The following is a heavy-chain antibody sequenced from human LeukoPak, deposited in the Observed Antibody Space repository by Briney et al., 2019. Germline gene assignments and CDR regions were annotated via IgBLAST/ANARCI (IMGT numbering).Heavy chain of an antibody. J-gene: IGHJ4*02. Sequence: GGSLRLSCATSTFTFSSYSMNWVRQAQGKGLEWVSYSEYSGTTSYYADSVKGRFTVSRDNAKNSLYLQMSSLRDEDTAVYYCARISGFTLDYWGPGTLVTVSS. CDR3: ARISGFTLDY. V-gene: IGHV3-48*02. CDR2: SEYSGTTS. CDR1: TFTFSSYS.